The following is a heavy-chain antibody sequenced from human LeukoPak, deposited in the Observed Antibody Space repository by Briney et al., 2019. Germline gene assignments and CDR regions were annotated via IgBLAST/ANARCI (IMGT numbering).Heavy chain of an antibody. Sequence: GGSLRLSCAASGFTFSTSIMHWVRRAPGKGLEWVAVISYDGNNKDYADSVKGRFTISRDNSKSTMYVQMNSLRAEDTAVYYCAKEVTAAGGNFEYWGQGTLVTVSS. CDR1: GFTFSTSI. D-gene: IGHD6-13*01. V-gene: IGHV3-30*18. J-gene: IGHJ4*02. CDR2: ISYDGNNK. CDR3: AKEVTAAGGNFEY.